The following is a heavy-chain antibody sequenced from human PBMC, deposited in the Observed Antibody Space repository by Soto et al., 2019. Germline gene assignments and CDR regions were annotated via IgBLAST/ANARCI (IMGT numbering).Heavy chain of an antibody. J-gene: IGHJ6*02. V-gene: IGHV3-30*18. Sequence: GSLRLSCVASGFTFSDFGMHWVRQGPGKGLEWLAVISEDAETDFHADSVKGRFTVSRDNFKETLYLQMNSLTTDDSGVYFCAKAPFRRPYYFYGMDVWGQGTTVTVSS. CDR3: AKAPFRRPYYFYGMDV. D-gene: IGHD3-10*01. CDR1: GFTFSDFG. CDR2: ISEDAETD.